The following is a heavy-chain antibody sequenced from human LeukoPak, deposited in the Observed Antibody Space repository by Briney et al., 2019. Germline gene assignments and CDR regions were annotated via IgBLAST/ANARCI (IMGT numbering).Heavy chain of an antibody. CDR1: GGSISSGDYY. V-gene: IGHV4-61*08. Sequence: SETLSLTCTVSGGSISSGDYYWSWIRQPPGKGLEWIGYIYYSGSTNYNPSLKSRVTISVDTSKNQFSLKLSSVTAADTAVYYCAVLPGYYYDSSGAYYYYGMDVWGQGTTVTVSS. CDR3: AVLPGYYYDSSGAYYYYGMDV. D-gene: IGHD3-22*01. CDR2: IYYSGST. J-gene: IGHJ6*02.